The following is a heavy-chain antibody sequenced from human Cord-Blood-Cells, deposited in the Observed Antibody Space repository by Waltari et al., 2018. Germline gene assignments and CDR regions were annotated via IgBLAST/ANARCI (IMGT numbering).Heavy chain of an antibody. CDR2: KNPNSGNT. D-gene: IGHD3-10*01. J-gene: IGHJ4*02. CDR1: GYTFTSYD. CDR3: ASNYYGSGSYYDY. Sequence: QVQLVQSGAEVKQPGGSVKVSCKASGYTFTSYDINWLRQATGQGLEWMGWKNPNSGNTGYAQKFQGRVTMTRNTSISTAYMELSSLRSEDTAVYYCASNYYGSGSYYDYWGQGTLVTVSS. V-gene: IGHV1-8*01.